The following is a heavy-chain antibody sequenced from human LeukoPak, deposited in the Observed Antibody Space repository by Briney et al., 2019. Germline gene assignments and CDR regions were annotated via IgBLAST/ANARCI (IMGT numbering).Heavy chain of an antibody. CDR2: INPNSGAT. J-gene: IGHJ3*02. CDR1: GYTFTGYY. V-gene: IGHV1-2*02. Sequence: ASVKVSCKASGYTFTGYYMHWVRQAPGQGLEWMGWINPNSGATNYAQKFQGRVTMTRDTSISTAYMELSRLRSDDTAVYYCARDPSGSYSEDAFDIWGQGTMVTVSS. CDR3: ARDPSGSYSEDAFDI. D-gene: IGHD1-26*01.